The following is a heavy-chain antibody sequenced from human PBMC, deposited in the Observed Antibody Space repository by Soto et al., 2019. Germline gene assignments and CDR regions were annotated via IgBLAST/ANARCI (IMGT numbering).Heavy chain of an antibody. Sequence: SETLSLTSTVSGGSISSSSYYWGWIRKPPGKGLEWIGSIYYSGSTYYNPSLKSRVTISVDTSKNQFSLKLSSVTAADTAVYYCARHYDFWSGYPTGRNYYYYGMDVWGQGTTVTSP. CDR3: ARHYDFWSGYPTGRNYYYYGMDV. V-gene: IGHV4-39*01. J-gene: IGHJ6*02. CDR1: GGSISSSSYY. CDR2: IYYSGST. D-gene: IGHD3-3*01.